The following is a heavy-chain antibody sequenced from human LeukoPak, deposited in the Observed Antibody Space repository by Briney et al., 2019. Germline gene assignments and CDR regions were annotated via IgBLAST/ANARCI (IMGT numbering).Heavy chain of an antibody. D-gene: IGHD2-15*01. CDR1: RFPFSSYA. Sequence: GGSLRLSCSASRFPFSSYAMHWVRQAPGKGLEYVSAISDSGGSTYYADSVKGRFTISRDNSKNTLYLQMSSLRAEDTAVYFCVRGYSFGPYGMDVWGQGTTVTVSS. CDR3: VRGYSFGPYGMDV. J-gene: IGHJ6*02. V-gene: IGHV3-64D*09. CDR2: ISDSGGST.